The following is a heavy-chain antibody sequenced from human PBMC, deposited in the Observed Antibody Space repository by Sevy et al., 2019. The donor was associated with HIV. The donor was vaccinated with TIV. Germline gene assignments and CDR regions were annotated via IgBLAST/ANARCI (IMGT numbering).Heavy chain of an antibody. J-gene: IGHJ3*02. CDR2: IYYSGST. CDR1: GGSISSSSYY. V-gene: IGHV4-39*01. D-gene: IGHD6-19*01. Sequence: SETLSLTCTVSGGSISSSSYYWGWIRQPPGKGLERIGSIYYSGSTYYNPSLKSRVTISVDTSKNQFSLKLSSVTAADTAVYYCAGRPGSGWYTIVGAFDIWGQGTMVTVSS. CDR3: AGRPGSGWYTIVGAFDI.